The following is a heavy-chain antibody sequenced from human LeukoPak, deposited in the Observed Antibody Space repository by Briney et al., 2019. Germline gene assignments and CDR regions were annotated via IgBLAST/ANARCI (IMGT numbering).Heavy chain of an antibody. V-gene: IGHV1-46*01. CDR1: GYTFSSYY. D-gene: IGHD3-3*01. J-gene: IGHJ4*02. CDR3: ARDYGFWSGYPY. Sequence: AXVKVSCKASGYTFSSYYMHWVRQAPGQGLEWMGIINPSGGSTIYAQKFQGRVTMTRDTSTRTVYMEVSSLRSEDTAVYYCARDYGFWSGYPYWGQGTLVTVSS. CDR2: INPSGGST.